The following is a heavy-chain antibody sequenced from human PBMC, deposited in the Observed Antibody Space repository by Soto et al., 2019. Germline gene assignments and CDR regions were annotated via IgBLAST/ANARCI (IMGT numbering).Heavy chain of an antibody. CDR3: TRVGGSVSGMDV. Sequence: EVQLVESGGGLVQPGGSLRLSCAASGFTFSSDWMHWVRQAPVKGLVWVSRIDNAGRSVRYADSVKGRFTISRDNAKNPLYMQMNRLRAEDTAVYYCTRVGGSVSGMDVWCQGTTVTVSS. D-gene: IGHD1-26*01. CDR1: GFTFSSDW. V-gene: IGHV3-74*01. CDR2: IDNAGRSV. J-gene: IGHJ6*02.